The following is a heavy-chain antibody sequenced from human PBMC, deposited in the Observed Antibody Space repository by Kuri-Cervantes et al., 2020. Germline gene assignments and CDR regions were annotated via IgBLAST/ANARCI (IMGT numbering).Heavy chain of an antibody. V-gene: IGHV1-46*01. J-gene: IGHJ5*02. CDR3: ARGRRGVPVSSRFFDP. D-gene: IGHD6-13*01. CDR1: GYTFTYYD. CDR2: INPSGGST. Sequence: ASVKVSCKASGYTFTYYDMHWVRQAPGQGLEWMGIINPSGGSTTYAQKFQGRVTMTRNTSISTAYMELSSLRSEDTAVYYCARGRRGVPVSSRFFDPWGQGTLVTVSS.